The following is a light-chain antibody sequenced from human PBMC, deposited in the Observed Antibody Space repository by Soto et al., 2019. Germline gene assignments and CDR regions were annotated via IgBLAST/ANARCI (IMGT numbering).Light chain of an antibody. V-gene: IGKV3-15*01. CDR1: QSVSSN. CDR3: QQDNNWPWT. J-gene: IGKJ1*01. Sequence: EIVLTQSPATLSLSPGEGATLTCRASQSVSSNLAWYQQKPGQAPRLLIYGASTRATGIPARFSGSGSGTDFTLTISSLQSEDFAVYYCQQDNNWPWTFGQGTKVDI. CDR2: GAS.